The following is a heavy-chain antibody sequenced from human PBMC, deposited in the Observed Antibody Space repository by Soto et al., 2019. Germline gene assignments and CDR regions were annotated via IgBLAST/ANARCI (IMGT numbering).Heavy chain of an antibody. CDR3: ARDRVTGTTYYYYYGMDV. V-gene: IGHV4-59*01. Sequence: SETLSLTITVSGCSICSYYWSWIRPPPGKGLEWIGYIYYSGSTNYNPSLKSRVTISVDTSKNQFSLKLSSVTAADTAVYYCARDRVTGTTYYYYYGMDVWGQGTTV. CDR1: GCSICSYY. J-gene: IGHJ6*02. CDR2: IYYSGST. D-gene: IGHD1-7*01.